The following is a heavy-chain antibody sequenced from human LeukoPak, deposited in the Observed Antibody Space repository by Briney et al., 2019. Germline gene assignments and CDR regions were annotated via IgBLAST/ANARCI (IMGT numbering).Heavy chain of an antibody. D-gene: IGHD5-18*01. V-gene: IGHV3-7*03. Sequence: GGSLRLSCASSGFNFGAYWMSWVRQAPGKELEWVATIKQDESEKYYVDSVKGRFTISRDNAKNSLYLQMNSLRAEDTAVYYCARGQWIHPNWGQGTLVTVSS. J-gene: IGHJ4*02. CDR3: ARGQWIHPN. CDR2: IKQDESEK. CDR1: GFNFGAYW.